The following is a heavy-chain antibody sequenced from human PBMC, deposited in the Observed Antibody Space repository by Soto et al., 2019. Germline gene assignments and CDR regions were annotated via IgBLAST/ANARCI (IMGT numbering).Heavy chain of an antibody. J-gene: IGHJ4*02. CDR2: ISYNGNT. CDR1: GGSFSNHY. Sequence: QVQLQESGPGLVKPSETLSLTCTVSGGSFSNHYWSWIRQPPGKGLEWIGYISYNGNTNYNPSLKSRVTILVDTSKSQFSLKLSSVTAAHTAVYYCARGNGFNLYWGQGALVTVSS. D-gene: IGHD2-8*01. V-gene: IGHV4-59*11. CDR3: ARGNGFNLY.